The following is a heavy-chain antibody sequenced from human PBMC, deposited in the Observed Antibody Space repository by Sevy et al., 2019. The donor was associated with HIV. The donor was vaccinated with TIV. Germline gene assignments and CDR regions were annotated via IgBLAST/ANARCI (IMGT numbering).Heavy chain of an antibody. V-gene: IGHV4-31*03. CDR2: IYYSGST. D-gene: IGHD2-2*01. Sequence: SETLSLTCTVSGGSISSGGYYWSWIRQHPGKGLEWMGYIYYSGSTYYNPSLKSRVTISVDTSKNQFSLKLSSVTAADTAVYYCARGSPSSTSNWFDPWGQGTLVTVSS. J-gene: IGHJ5*02. CDR1: GGSISSGGYY. CDR3: ARGSPSSTSNWFDP.